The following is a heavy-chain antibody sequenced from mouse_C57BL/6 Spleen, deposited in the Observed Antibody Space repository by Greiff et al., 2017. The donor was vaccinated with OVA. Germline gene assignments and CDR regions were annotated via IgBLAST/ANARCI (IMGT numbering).Heavy chain of an antibody. D-gene: IGHD2-1*01. CDR1: GYTFTSYW. CDR2: IDPSDSYT. CDR3: ARIYYGNFDY. V-gene: IGHV1-50*01. Sequence: QVQLQQPGAELVKPGASVKLSCKASGYTFTSYWMQWVKQRPGQGLEWIGEIDPSDSYTNYNQKFKGKATLTVDTSSSTAYMQLRSLTSEDSAVYYCARIYYGNFDYWGQGTTLTVSS. J-gene: IGHJ2*01.